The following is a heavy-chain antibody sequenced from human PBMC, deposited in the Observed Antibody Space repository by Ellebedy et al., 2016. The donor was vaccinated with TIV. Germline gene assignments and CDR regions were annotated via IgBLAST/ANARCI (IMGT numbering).Heavy chain of an antibody. CDR3: ARKTDSGGSGNF. CDR1: GFTVSNNF. V-gene: IGHV3-53*01. CDR2: IYSQGRT. J-gene: IGHJ4*02. D-gene: IGHD3-22*01. Sequence: PGGSLRLSCAVSGFTVSNNFMTWVRQAPGKGPECVSVIYSQGRTYHVDSVKGRFTISRDNSKNTLYLQMSSLRVEDTAIYYCARKTDSGGSGNFWGPGTLVTVSS.